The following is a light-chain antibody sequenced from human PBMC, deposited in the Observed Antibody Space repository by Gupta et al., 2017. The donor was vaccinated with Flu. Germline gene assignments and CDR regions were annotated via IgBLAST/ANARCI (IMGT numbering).Light chain of an antibody. Sequence: QSVLTQPPSASGTPGQRFTISCSGSSSNIGSNALNWYQQLPGTAPKLLIYSDNQRPSGVPDRFSGSKSDTSASLAISGLQSEDEADYYCSTWDDSLNGDLFGLGTKFTVL. J-gene: IGLJ1*01. V-gene: IGLV1-44*01. CDR2: SDN. CDR3: STWDDSLNGDL. CDR1: SSNIGSNA.